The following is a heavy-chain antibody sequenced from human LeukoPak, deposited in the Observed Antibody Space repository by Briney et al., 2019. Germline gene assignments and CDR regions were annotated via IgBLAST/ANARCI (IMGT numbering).Heavy chain of an antibody. CDR1: GGSFIGYY. Sequence: PSETLSLTCAVFGGSFIGYYWSWIRPPPGRRREWIGEINHSGGTSYTPSLKSRLTMSVDTSKNQFSLRLNSVTAADTAVYYCARGSIADRLSSWGQGTLVTVSS. V-gene: IGHV4-34*01. J-gene: IGHJ5*02. D-gene: IGHD6-6*01. CDR2: INHSGGT. CDR3: ARGSIADRLSS.